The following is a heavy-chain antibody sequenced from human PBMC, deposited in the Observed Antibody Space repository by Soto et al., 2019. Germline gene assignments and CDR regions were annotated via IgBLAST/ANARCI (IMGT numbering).Heavy chain of an antibody. CDR3: GTLVEMATWEGK. Sequence: QVQLVQSGAEVKKPGSSVKVSCKASGGTFSSYAISWVRQAPGQGLEWMGGIIPIFGTANYAQKFQGRVTITADESTSKAYMELSSLRSEDTAVYYCGTLVEMATWEGKWGQGTLVTVSS. CDR2: IIPIFGTA. D-gene: IGHD5-12*01. CDR1: GGTFSSYA. J-gene: IGHJ4*02. V-gene: IGHV1-69*01.